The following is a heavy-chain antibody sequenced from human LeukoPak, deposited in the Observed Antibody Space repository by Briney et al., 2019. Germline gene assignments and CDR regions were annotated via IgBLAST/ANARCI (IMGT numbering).Heavy chain of an antibody. CDR1: GYTFTSYY. D-gene: IGHD6-19*01. CDR3: AMGVGAPEDLAVAADFDY. Sequence: ASVKVSCKASGYTFTSYYMHWVRQAPGQGLEWMGIINPSGGSTSYAQKFQGRVTMTRDMSTSTVYMELSSLRSEDTAVYYCAMGVGAPEDLAVAADFDYWGQGTLVTVSS. J-gene: IGHJ4*02. V-gene: IGHV1-46*01. CDR2: INPSGGST.